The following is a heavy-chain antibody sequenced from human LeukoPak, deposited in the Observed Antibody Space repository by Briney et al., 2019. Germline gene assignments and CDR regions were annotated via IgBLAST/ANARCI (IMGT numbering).Heavy chain of an antibody. CDR1: GFTFSGSA. CDR3: TRQSVRGVMVYGMDV. Sequence: PGGSLKLPCAASGFTFSGSAMHWVRQASGKGLEWVGRIRSKANSYATAYAASVKGRFTISRDDSKNTAYLQMNSLKTEDTAVYYCTRQSVRGVMVYGMDVWGKGTTVTVSS. J-gene: IGHJ6*04. CDR2: IRSKANSYAT. V-gene: IGHV3-73*01. D-gene: IGHD3-10*01.